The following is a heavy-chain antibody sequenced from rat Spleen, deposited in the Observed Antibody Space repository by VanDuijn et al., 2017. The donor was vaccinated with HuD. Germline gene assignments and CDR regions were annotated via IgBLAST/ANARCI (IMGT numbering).Heavy chain of an antibody. CDR1: GFTFSNFV. CDR2: IIYDGSRT. Sequence: EVQLVESGGGSVQPGRSLKLSCAASGFTFSNFVMAWVRQAPTKGLEWVATIIYDGSRTYYRDSVKGRFTISRDNAKNTLYLQMDSLRSEDTATYYCAKDKGEYNNLFDYWGQGVMVTVTS. J-gene: IGHJ2*01. D-gene: IGHD1-10*01. V-gene: IGHV5-29*01. CDR3: AKDKGEYNNLFDY.